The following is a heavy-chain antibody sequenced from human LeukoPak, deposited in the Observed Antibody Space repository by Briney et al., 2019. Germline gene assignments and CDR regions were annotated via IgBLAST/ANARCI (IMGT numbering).Heavy chain of an antibody. CDR3: ATRYGDYYYGMDV. J-gene: IGHJ6*02. CDR1: GFTFSSYW. V-gene: IGHV3-7*01. D-gene: IGHD4-17*01. Sequence: GGSLRLSCAASGFTFSSYWMSWVRQAPGKGLEWVANIKQDGSEKYYVDSVKGRFTISRDNAKNSLYLQMNSLRAEDTAVYYCATRYGDYYYGMDVWGQGTTVTVSS. CDR2: IKQDGSEK.